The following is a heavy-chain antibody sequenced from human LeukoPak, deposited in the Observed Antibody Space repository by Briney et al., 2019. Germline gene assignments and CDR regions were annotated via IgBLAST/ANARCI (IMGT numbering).Heavy chain of an antibody. CDR2: IRYDGSNK. CDR1: GFTFSSYG. CDR3: ARITPYHGSGSYSVLSAFDI. J-gene: IGHJ3*02. D-gene: IGHD3-10*01. Sequence: GGSLRLSCAASGFTFSSYGMHWVRQAPGKGLEWVAFIRYDGSNKYYADPVKGRFTISRDNAKNSLYLQMNSLRAEDTALYYCARITPYHGSGSYSVLSAFDIWGQGTMVTVSS. V-gene: IGHV3-30*02.